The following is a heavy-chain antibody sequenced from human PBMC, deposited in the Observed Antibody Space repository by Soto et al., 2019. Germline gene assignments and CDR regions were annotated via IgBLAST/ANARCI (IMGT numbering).Heavy chain of an antibody. V-gene: IGHV4-59*01. Sequence: QVQLQESGPGLVKPSETLSLTCTVSGGSISSYYWSWIRQPPGKGLEWIGYVYYSGTTNYNPSLNSRVTMSVDTSKSQFSLQLRSVTAADTAVYYCARGYYYGSGSLAFDSWGQGTLVPVSS. CDR1: GGSISSYY. J-gene: IGHJ4*02. CDR3: ARGYYYGSGSLAFDS. D-gene: IGHD3-10*01. CDR2: VYYSGTT.